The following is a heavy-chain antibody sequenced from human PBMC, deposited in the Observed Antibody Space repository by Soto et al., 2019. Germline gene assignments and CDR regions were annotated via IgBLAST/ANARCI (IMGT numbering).Heavy chain of an antibody. J-gene: IGHJ4*02. V-gene: IGHV1-18*01. CDR1: GYTFTSYG. D-gene: IGHD6-19*01. Sequence: QVQLVQSGAEMKKPGASVKVSCKASGYTFTSYGISWVRQAPGQGLEWMGWISAYNGNTNYAQKLQGRVTMTTDTSTSTAYMELRSLRSDDTAVYYCARKNPVAGSKYYFDYWGQGTLVTVSS. CDR2: ISAYNGNT. CDR3: ARKNPVAGSKYYFDY.